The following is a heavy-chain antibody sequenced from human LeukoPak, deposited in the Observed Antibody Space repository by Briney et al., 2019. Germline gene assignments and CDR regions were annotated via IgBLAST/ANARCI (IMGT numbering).Heavy chain of an antibody. D-gene: IGHD3-22*01. V-gene: IGHV1-3*01. J-gene: IGHJ3*01. CDR1: GYDFTSYA. Sequence: ASVKVSCKSSGYDFTSYAMHWVRQAPGQRLEWMGWINAGNGNTKYSQKFQDRVTVTRDTSTSTAYMELSSLRSEDTAIYYCAKDEKGYYHDTSGYPDAFNVWGQGTMVTVSS. CDR2: INAGNGNT. CDR3: AKDEKGYYHDTSGYPDAFNV.